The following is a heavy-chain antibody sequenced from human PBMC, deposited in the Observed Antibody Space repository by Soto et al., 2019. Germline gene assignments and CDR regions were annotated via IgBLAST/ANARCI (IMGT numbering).Heavy chain of an antibody. CDR1: GGSIRSPNFS. D-gene: IGHD3-10*01. CDR2: IYYNGTT. Sequence: QVQLQESGPGLVKPSQTLSLTCTVIGGSIRSPNFSWSWIRQHPGKGPEWIGNIYYNGTTTYSPSLESRLTISLDPSKNQFSLTLKSVTAADSAVYYCTRDAPLWFWELSQWGQGTLVSVSS. V-gene: IGHV4-31*03. CDR3: TRDAPLWFWELSQ. J-gene: IGHJ4*02.